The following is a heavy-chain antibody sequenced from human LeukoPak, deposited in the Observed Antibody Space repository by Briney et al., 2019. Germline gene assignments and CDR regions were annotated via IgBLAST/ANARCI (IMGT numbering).Heavy chain of an antibody. CDR3: ARDHLGAGDY. CDR2: ISYDGSNK. D-gene: IGHD1-26*01. Sequence: GRSLRLFCAASGFTFSSYTMHWVRQAPGKGLEWVAVISYDGSNKYYADSVKGRFTISRDNSKNTLYLQMNSLRAEDTAVYYCARDHLGAGDYWGQGTLVTVSS. V-gene: IGHV3-30-3*01. J-gene: IGHJ4*02. CDR1: GFTFSSYT.